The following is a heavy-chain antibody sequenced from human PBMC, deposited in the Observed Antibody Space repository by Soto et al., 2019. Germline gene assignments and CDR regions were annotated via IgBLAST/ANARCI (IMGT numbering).Heavy chain of an antibody. CDR2: IYYDGKT. CDR3: ARGKYNWNSNWFDP. Sequence: SETLSLTCSVSGDSIITYYWAWIRQPPGKGLEWIGYIYYDGKTNYNPSLESRVTISVDTSKNQFSLNLASLTAADTAVYYCARGKYNWNSNWFDPWGQGILVTVSS. D-gene: IGHD1-20*01. J-gene: IGHJ5*02. V-gene: IGHV4-59*01. CDR1: GDSIITYY.